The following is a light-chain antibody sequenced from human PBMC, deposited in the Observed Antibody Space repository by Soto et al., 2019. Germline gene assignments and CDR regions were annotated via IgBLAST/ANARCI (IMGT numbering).Light chain of an antibody. Sequence: SVLTQPASVSGSPGQSITISCTGNSSDVGGYNYVSWYQQHPGKAPKLMIYDVSNRPSGVSNRFSGSKSGNTASLTISGLQAEDEADYYCSSYTSSSTRVFGTGTKVTVL. J-gene: IGLJ1*01. CDR2: DVS. CDR3: SSYTSSSTRV. V-gene: IGLV2-14*01. CDR1: SSDVGGYNY.